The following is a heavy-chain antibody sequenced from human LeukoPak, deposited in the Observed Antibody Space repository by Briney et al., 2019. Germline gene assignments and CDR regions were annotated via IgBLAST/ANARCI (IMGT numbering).Heavy chain of an antibody. CDR1: GGSFSGYY. Sequence: PSETLSLTCAVYGGSFSGYYWSWIRQPPGKGLEWIGEINHSGSTNYNPSLKSRVTISVDTSKNQFSLKLSSVTAADTAVYYCARHQTGYSYSSGAGLHETSNWFDPWGQGTLVTVSS. CDR2: INHSGST. V-gene: IGHV4-34*01. D-gene: IGHD5-18*01. J-gene: IGHJ5*02. CDR3: ARHQTGYSYSSGAGLHETSNWFDP.